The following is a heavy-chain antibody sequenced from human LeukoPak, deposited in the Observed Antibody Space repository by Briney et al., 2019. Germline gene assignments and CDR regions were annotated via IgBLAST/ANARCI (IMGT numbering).Heavy chain of an antibody. CDR3: ARGRQQLRY. CDR2: IYYSGST. CDR1: GGSISSSTYY. Sequence: SETLSLTCTVSGGSISSSTYYWGWIRQPPGKGLEWIGSIYYSGSTYYNPSLKSRVTISVDTSKNQFSLKLSSVTAADTAVYYCARGRQQLRYWGQGTLVTVSS. V-gene: IGHV4-39*01. J-gene: IGHJ4*02. D-gene: IGHD6-13*01.